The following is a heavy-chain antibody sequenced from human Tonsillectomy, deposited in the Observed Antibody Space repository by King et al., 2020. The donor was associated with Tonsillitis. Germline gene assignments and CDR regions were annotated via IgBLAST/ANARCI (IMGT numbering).Heavy chain of an antibody. Sequence: QLVQSGGGVVQPGRSLRLSCAASGFTFSSYGIHWVRQAPGKGLEWVAVISYDGSNKYYADSVKGRFTISRDNSKNTLYLQMNSLRAEDTAVYYCARDCGYFYSSGGPFLNYHNGMDGWGQGTTVNVPS. D-gene: IGHD2-15*01. V-gene: IGHV3-30-3*01. CDR2: ISYDGSNK. J-gene: IGHJ6*02. CDR1: GFTFSSYG. CDR3: ARDCGYFYSSGGPFLNYHNGMDG.